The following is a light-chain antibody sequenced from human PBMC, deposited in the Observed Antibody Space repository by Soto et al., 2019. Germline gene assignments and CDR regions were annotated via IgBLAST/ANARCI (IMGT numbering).Light chain of an antibody. CDR2: DVT. V-gene: IGLV2-11*01. Sequence: QSVLTQPRSVSGSPGQSVTISCTGTVSDIGAYTFVSWYQQHPGKAPKLIIYDVTARPSGVPDRFSGSKSGTTASLTISGLQDEDAAHYYCCSYAGTPTFFGGGTKLTVL. CDR3: CSYAGTPTF. CDR1: VSDIGAYTF. J-gene: IGLJ2*01.